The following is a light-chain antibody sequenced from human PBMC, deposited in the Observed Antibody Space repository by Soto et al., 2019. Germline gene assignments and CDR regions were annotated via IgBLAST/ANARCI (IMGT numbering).Light chain of an antibody. CDR3: QQSYSTPST. J-gene: IGKJ5*01. CDR1: QSISSY. Sequence: DIQMTQSPSSLSASVGYRVTITCRASQSISSYLNWYQQKPGKAPKLLIYAASSLQSGVPSRFSGSGSGTDFTLTISSLQPEDFATYYCQQSYSTPSTFGQGTRLE. V-gene: IGKV1-39*01. CDR2: AAS.